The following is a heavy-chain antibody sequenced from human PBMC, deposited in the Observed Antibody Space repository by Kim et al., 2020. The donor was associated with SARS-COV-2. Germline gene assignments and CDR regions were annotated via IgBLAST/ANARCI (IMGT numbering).Heavy chain of an antibody. CDR2: INHSGST. V-gene: IGHV4-34*01. CDR1: GGSFSGYY. Sequence: SETLSLTCAVYGGSFSGYYWSWIRQPPGKGLEWIGEINHSGSTNYNPSLKSRVTISVDTSKNQFSLKLSSVTAADTAVYYCSGYDFWSGYWHYWGQGTLVTVSS. J-gene: IGHJ4*02. D-gene: IGHD3-3*01. CDR3: SGYDFWSGYWHY.